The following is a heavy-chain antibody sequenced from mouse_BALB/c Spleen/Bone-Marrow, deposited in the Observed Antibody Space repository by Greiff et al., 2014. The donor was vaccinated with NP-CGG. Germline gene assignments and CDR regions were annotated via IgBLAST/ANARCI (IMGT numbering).Heavy chain of an antibody. CDR1: GDSITSGY. D-gene: IGHD1-1*01. J-gene: IGHJ4*01. CDR3: ARERYYYGSSLAMDY. CDR2: ISYSGST. Sequence: EVQLQESGPSLVKPSQTLSLTCSVTGDSITSGYWNWIRKFPGNKLEYMGYISYSGSTYYNPSLKSRISITRDTSKNQYYLQFNSVTTEDTATYYCARERYYYGSSLAMDYWGQGISVTVSS. V-gene: IGHV3-8*02.